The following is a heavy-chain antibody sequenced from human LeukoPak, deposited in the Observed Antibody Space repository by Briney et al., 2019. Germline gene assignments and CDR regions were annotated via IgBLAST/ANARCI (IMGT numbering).Heavy chain of an antibody. CDR3: ASSYYDSSGYHGWFDP. D-gene: IGHD3-22*01. J-gene: IGHJ5*02. CDR1: GYTFTGYY. V-gene: IGHV1-2*02. CDR2: INPNSGGT. Sequence: ASVKVSCKASGYTFTGYYMHWVRQAPGQGLEWMGWINPNSGGTNYAQKFQGRATMTRDTSISTAYMELSRLRSDDTAVYYCASSYYDSSGYHGWFDPWGQGTLVTVSS.